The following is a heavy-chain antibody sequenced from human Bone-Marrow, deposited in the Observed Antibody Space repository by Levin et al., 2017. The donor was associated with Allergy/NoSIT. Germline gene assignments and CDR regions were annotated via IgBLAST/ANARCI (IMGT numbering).Heavy chain of an antibody. CDR1: GYTFTGYY. J-gene: IGHJ3*02. CDR2: INPNSGGT. V-gene: IGHV1-2*02. D-gene: IGHD6-19*01. Sequence: GESLKISCKASGYTFTGYYMHWVRQAPGQGLEWMGWINPNSGGTNYAQKFQGRVTMTRDTSISTAYMELSRLRSDDTAVYYCARPYSSGWYDIWGQGTMVTVSS. CDR3: ARPYSSGWYDI.